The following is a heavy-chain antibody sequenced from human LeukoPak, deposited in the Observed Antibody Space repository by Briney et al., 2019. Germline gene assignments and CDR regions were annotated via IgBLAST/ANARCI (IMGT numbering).Heavy chain of an antibody. Sequence: SETLSLTCTVSGGSISSSSYYWGWIRQPPGKGLEWIGSIYYSGSTYYNPSLKRRVTISVDTSKNQFSLKLSSVTAADTAVYFCARGFRGDNFDYWGQGTLVTVSS. D-gene: IGHD7-27*01. CDR3: ARGFRGDNFDY. CDR2: IYYSGST. CDR1: GGSISSSSYY. J-gene: IGHJ4*02. V-gene: IGHV4-39*01.